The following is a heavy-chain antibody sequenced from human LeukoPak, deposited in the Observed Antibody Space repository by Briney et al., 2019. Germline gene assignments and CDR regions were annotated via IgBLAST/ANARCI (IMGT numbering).Heavy chain of an antibody. D-gene: IGHD3-10*01. J-gene: IGHJ5*02. CDR2: IYHSGSP. Sequence: SETLSLTCAVSGGSISSNNWWGWVRQPPGQGLEWIGEIYHSGSPNYNPSLKSRVTISVGKSRNHFSLNLSSVTAADTAVYYCARGKSVARGVIAWFDPWGQGTLVTVSS. CDR3: ARGKSVARGVIAWFDP. V-gene: IGHV4-4*02. CDR1: GGSISSNNW.